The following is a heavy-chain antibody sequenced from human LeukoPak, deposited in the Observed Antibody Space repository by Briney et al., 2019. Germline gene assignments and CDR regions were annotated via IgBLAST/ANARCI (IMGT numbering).Heavy chain of an antibody. D-gene: IGHD3-10*01. Sequence: TGGSLRLSCAASGFTFSSYAMHWVRQAPGKGLEWVAVVSYDGSNKYYADSVKGRFTISRDNSKNTLYLQMNSLRAEDTAVYYCAKDPRITMVLTGWFDPWGQGTLVTVSS. CDR2: VSYDGSNK. CDR3: AKDPRITMVLTGWFDP. CDR1: GFTFSSYA. J-gene: IGHJ5*02. V-gene: IGHV3-30-3*01.